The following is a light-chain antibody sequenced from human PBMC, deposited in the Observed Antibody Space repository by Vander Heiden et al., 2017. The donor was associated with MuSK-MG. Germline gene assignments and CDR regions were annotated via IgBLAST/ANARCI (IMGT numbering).Light chain of an antibody. J-gene: IGKJ4*01. Sequence: DIQLSQSPSSLSASLGAGVTITCQASEDISNHLNGYQQRPGKDPKRLILDVANLETGVLSRFSGARSGTDFTFTISSLQPEDNATDYCQHYDNLPLTFGRGTKVEIK. CDR3: QHYDNLPLT. CDR2: DVA. CDR1: EDISNH. V-gene: IGKV1-33*01.